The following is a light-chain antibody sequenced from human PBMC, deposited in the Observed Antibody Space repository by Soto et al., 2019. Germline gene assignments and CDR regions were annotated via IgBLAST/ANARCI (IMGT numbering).Light chain of an antibody. CDR1: SSDVGSYNL. Sequence: QSALTQPASVSGSPGQSITISCTGTSSDVGSYNLVSWYQQHPGKAPKLMIYEVNKRPSGVSNRFSGSKSGNTASLTISGLQAEDEADYYCCSYAGSSPYVFGAGTKVTVL. V-gene: IGLV2-23*02. CDR3: CSYAGSSPYV. J-gene: IGLJ1*01. CDR2: EVN.